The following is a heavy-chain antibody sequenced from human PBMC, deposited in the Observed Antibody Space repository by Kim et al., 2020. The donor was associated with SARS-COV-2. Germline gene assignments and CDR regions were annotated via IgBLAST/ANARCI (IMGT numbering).Heavy chain of an antibody. J-gene: IGHJ4*01. CDR2: ISGSSDST. CDR1: GFTFSTYV. CDR3: AKGSQAYRPYYFDY. V-gene: IGHV3-23*01. D-gene: IGHD2-21*01. Sequence: GGSLRLSCAASGFTFSTYVMSWVRQSPGKGLEWVSAISGSSDSTYNADSVEGLFTISRDNSKNTLYLQMNSLRAEDTAVYYCAKGSQAYRPYYFDYWGQETWSPSPQ.